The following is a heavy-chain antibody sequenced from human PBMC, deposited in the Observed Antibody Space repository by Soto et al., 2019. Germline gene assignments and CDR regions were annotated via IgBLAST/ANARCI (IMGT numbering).Heavy chain of an antibody. V-gene: IGHV1-2*04. J-gene: IGHJ6*02. CDR1: RYTFTGYY. CDR3: ARDQLWFGELSYYYGMDV. D-gene: IGHD3-10*01. CDR2: INPNSGGT. Sequence: ASVKVSCKASRYTFTGYYMHWVRQAPGQGLEWMGWINPNSGGTNYAQKFQGWVTMTRDTSISTAYMELSRLRSDDTAVYYCARDQLWFGELSYYYGMDVWGQGTTVTVSS.